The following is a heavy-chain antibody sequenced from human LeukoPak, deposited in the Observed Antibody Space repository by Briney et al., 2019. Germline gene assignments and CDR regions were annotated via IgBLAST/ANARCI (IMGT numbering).Heavy chain of an antibody. Sequence: SETLSLTCTVSGGSISRYYWSWIWQPPGKGLEWIGYISYSGSTNYNPSLKSRVTISVDTSKNQFSLKLNSVTATDTAVYYCARHTDWFDPWGQGTLVTVSS. CDR2: ISYSGST. CDR3: ARHTDWFDP. J-gene: IGHJ5*02. CDR1: GGSISRYY. V-gene: IGHV4-59*08.